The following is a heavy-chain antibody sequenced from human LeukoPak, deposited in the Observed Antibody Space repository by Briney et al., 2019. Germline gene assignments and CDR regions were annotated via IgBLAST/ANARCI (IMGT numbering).Heavy chain of an antibody. Sequence: ASVKVSCKASGGTFISYAISWVRQAPGQGLEWMGGIIPIFGTANYAQKFQGRVTITADESTSTAYMELSSLRSEDTAVYYCARRPYGSGSYYKNWFDPWGQGTLVTVSS. J-gene: IGHJ5*02. CDR3: ARRPYGSGSYYKNWFDP. CDR2: IIPIFGTA. D-gene: IGHD3-10*01. CDR1: GGTFISYA. V-gene: IGHV1-69*13.